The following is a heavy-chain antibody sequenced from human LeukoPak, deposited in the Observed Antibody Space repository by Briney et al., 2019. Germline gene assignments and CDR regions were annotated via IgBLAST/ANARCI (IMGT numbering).Heavy chain of an antibody. J-gene: IGHJ3*02. V-gene: IGHV6-1*01. CDR2: TCYRSKWNY. Sequence: SQTLSLACAISGDSVSSKSVAWNWIRQSPSRGLEWLGRTCYRSKWNYNYALSVKSRVTINPDTSKNQFSLHLNSVTPEDTAVYYCARLLYNYGLTDVFDIWGQGTMVTVSS. CDR3: ARLLYNYGLTDVFDI. CDR1: GDSVSSKSVA. D-gene: IGHD5-18*01.